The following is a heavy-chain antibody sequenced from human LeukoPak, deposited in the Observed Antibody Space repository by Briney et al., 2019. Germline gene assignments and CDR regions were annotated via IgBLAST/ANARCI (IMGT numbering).Heavy chain of an antibody. Sequence: GGSLRLSCAASGFTFNNYAMYWVRQAPGKGLEWVAFIRYDGSNKYYADSVKGRFTISRDSSKNTLYLQMNSLRAEDTSVYYCAKAAGSYYNNAFDIWGQGTMVTISS. J-gene: IGHJ3*02. CDR2: IRYDGSNK. V-gene: IGHV3-30*02. D-gene: IGHD1-26*01. CDR3: AKAAGSYYNNAFDI. CDR1: GFTFNNYA.